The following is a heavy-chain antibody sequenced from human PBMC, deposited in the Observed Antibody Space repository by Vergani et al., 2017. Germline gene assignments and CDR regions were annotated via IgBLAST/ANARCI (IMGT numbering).Heavy chain of an antibody. V-gene: IGHV4-34*01. CDR1: GGSFSGYY. D-gene: IGHD5-24*01. J-gene: IGHJ4*02. Sequence: QVQLQQWGAGLLKPSETLSLTCAVYGGSFSGYYWCWIRQPPGKGLEWIGEINHSGSTNYNTSLKSRVTISVNTSKNQFSLMRSSVTAADRAVYYCARRLGRWLQQYYFDYWGQGTLVTVSS. CDR2: INHSGST. CDR3: ARRLGRWLQQYYFDY.